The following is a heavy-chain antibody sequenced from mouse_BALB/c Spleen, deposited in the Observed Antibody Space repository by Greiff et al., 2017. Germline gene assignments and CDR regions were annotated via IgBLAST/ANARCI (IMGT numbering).Heavy chain of an antibody. CDR3: ARDAPYDYEAWFAY. CDR2: SRNKANDYTT. D-gene: IGHD2-4*01. J-gene: IGHJ3*01. CDR1: GFTFSDFY. V-gene: IGHV7-1*02. Sequence: EVKLMESGGGLVQPGGSLRLSCATSGFTFSDFYMEWVRQPPGKRLEWIAASRNKANDYTTEYSASVKGRFIVSRDTSQSILYLQMNALRAEDTAIYYCARDAPYDYEAWFAYWGQGTLVTVSA.